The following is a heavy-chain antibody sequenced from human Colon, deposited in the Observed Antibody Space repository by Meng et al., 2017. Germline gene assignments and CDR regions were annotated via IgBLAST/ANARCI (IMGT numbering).Heavy chain of an antibody. CDR1: GFTFSSYA. CDR2: ISGGGGST. CDR3: AKAVHYTKDGMDV. Sequence: GESLKISCAASGFTFSSYAMSWARRAPGKGLEWVSGISGGGGSTYYADSVKGRFTISGDNSKSTLFLQMNSLRAEDTAVYYCAKAVHYTKDGMDVWGQGTTVTGSS. V-gene: IGHV3-23*01. D-gene: IGHD4-11*01. J-gene: IGHJ6*02.